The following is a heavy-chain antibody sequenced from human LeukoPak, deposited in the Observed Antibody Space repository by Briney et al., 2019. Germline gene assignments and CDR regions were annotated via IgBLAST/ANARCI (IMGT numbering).Heavy chain of an antibody. V-gene: IGHV3-30*02. CDR1: GFTFNNYG. Sequence: GGSLRLSCAASGFTFNNYGMHWVRQAPGKGLEWVAFIRYNGNNQYYADSVKGRFTISRDNAKDSLYLQMNSLRVEDTAVYYCLRGDRRDYWGQGTLVTVSS. CDR3: LRGDRRDY. CDR2: IRYNGNNQ. J-gene: IGHJ4*02.